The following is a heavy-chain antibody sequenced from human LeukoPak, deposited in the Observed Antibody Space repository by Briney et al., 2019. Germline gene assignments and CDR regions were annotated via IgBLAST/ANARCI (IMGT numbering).Heavy chain of an antibody. CDR2: LIENGATT. CDR3: ARNQQLGGHSYYYYGMDV. CDR1: GFTFSSHA. D-gene: IGHD3-16*01. Sequence: GGSLRLSCAASGFTFSSHAMSWVRRAPGKGLEWVSGLIENGATTYYADSVKGRFTISRDNSKNTLYLQMNSLRADDTAIYYCARNQQLGGHSYYYYGMDVWGQGTTVTVSS. V-gene: IGHV3-23*01. J-gene: IGHJ6*02.